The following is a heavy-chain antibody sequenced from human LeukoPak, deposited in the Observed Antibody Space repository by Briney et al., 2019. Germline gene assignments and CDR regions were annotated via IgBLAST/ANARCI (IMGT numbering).Heavy chain of an antibody. Sequence: PSETLSLTCTVSGGSISSYYWSWIRQPPGKGLEWIGYIYYSGSTNYSPSFKSRVTISVDTSKNQFSLKLSSVTAADTAVYYCARSVEGYCRGGSCYYYSYYMDVWGKGTTVTVSS. CDR2: IYYSGST. J-gene: IGHJ6*03. V-gene: IGHV4-59*01. D-gene: IGHD2-15*01. CDR3: ARSVEGYCRGGSCYYYSYYMDV. CDR1: GGSISSYY.